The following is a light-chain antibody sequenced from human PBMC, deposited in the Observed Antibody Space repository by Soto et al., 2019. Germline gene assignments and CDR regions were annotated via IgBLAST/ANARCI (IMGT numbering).Light chain of an antibody. Sequence: DIQMTQSPSTLSASVGDRVTITCRASQSISSWLAWYQQKPGKAPKLLIYDASSLESGVPSRFSGSGSGTEFTLTIISLQPDDFATYYCQQYNSYWRFGQGT. CDR2: DAS. CDR1: QSISSW. CDR3: QQYNSYWR. V-gene: IGKV1-5*01. J-gene: IGKJ1*01.